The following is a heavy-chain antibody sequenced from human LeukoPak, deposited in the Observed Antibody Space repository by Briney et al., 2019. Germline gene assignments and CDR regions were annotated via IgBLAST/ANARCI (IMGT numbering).Heavy chain of an antibody. J-gene: IGHJ5*02. V-gene: IGHV4-38-2*02. CDR1: GYSISSGNY. CDR3: ARPMGFGELLGWFDP. Sequence: SETLSLTCTVSGYSISSGNYWDWIRQPPGKGLEWIGSIYHSGSTYYNPSLKSRVTISVDTSKNQFSLKLSSVTAADTAVYYCARPMGFGELLGWFDPWGQGTLVTVSS. D-gene: IGHD3-10*01. CDR2: IYHSGST.